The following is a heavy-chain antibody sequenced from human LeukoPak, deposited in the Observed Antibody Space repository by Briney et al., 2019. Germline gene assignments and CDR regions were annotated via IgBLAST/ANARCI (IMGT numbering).Heavy chain of an antibody. CDR3: ARLGSTSPGNWCKLFDQ. Sequence: PGESLRLSCTTSGFSFRNYWMGWVRQAPGKGLEWVANIKQDESEKYYVGSVKGRFSISRDNAKNSLYLQMNSLRVEDTAVYYCARLGSTSPGNWCKLFDQWGQGSLVTVSS. V-gene: IGHV3-7*03. J-gene: IGHJ4*02. D-gene: IGHD2-2*01. CDR1: GFSFRNYW. CDR2: IKQDESEK.